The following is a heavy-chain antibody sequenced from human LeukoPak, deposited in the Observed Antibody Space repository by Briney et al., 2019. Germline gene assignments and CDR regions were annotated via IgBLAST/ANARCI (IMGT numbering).Heavy chain of an antibody. CDR2: ISWDGGNT. J-gene: IGHJ3*02. CDR3: AKGPIYDILTGWRKTHNAFDI. V-gene: IGHV3-43*01. Sequence: GGSLRLSCAASGFAFGHYTMHWVRQAPGKGLEWVSLISWDGGNTYYADSVKGRFTISRDNNKNSLYLQMNSLRAEDTAVYYCAKGPIYDILTGWRKTHNAFDIWGQGTMVTVSS. D-gene: IGHD3-9*01. CDR1: GFAFGHYT.